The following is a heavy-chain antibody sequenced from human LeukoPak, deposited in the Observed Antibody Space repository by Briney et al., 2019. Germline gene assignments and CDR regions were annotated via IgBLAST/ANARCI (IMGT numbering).Heavy chain of an antibody. CDR3: AKSFTIFGVGDFDY. CDR2: ISGSGGST. D-gene: IGHD3-3*01. J-gene: IGHJ4*02. Sequence: GGSLRLSCAASGFTFDDYGMSWVRQAPGKGLEWVSAISGSGGSTYYADSVKGRFTISRDNSKNTLYLQMNSLRAEDTAVYYCAKSFTIFGVGDFDYWGQGTLVTVSS. CDR1: GFTFDDYG. V-gene: IGHV3-23*01.